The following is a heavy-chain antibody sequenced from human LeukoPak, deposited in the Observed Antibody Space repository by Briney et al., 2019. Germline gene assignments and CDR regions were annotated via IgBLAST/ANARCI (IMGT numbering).Heavy chain of an antibody. CDR3: ARDRRDYGDPDAFDI. CDR2: IYYSGST. CDR1: GGSISSSSYY. Sequence: PSETLSLTCTVSGGSISSSSYYWGWIRQPPGKGLEWIGSIYYSGSTYYNPSLKSRVTISVDTSKNQFSLQLNSVSPEDTAVYYCARDRRDYGDPDAFDIWGQGTMVTVSS. V-gene: IGHV4-39*02. D-gene: IGHD4-17*01. J-gene: IGHJ3*02.